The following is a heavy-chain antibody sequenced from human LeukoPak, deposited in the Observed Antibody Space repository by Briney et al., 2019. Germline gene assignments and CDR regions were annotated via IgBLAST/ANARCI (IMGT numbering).Heavy chain of an antibody. CDR3: ARRVPSQVITDYFDY. Sequence: GGSLRLSCAASGFTFSAYSMNWVRQAPGKGLEWISFIDSSTRTIFYADSVKGRFTISRDNAKNSLFLQMNSLRAEDTAVYYCARRVPSQVITDYFDYWGQGTLVTVSS. D-gene: IGHD3-16*01. V-gene: IGHV3-48*04. CDR2: IDSSTRTI. J-gene: IGHJ4*02. CDR1: GFTFSAYS.